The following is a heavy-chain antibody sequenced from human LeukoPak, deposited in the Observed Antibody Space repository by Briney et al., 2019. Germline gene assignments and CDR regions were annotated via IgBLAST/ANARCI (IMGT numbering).Heavy chain of an antibody. Sequence: VASVKVSCKVSGYTLTELSMHWVRQAPGKGLEWMGGFDPEDGETIYAQKFQGRVTMTEDTSTDTAYMELSSLRSEDTAVYYYATDRAYYYDSSGYYYYWGQGTLVTVSS. CDR2: FDPEDGET. V-gene: IGHV1-24*01. J-gene: IGHJ4*02. CDR1: GYTLTELS. CDR3: ATDRAYYYDSSGYYYY. D-gene: IGHD3-22*01.